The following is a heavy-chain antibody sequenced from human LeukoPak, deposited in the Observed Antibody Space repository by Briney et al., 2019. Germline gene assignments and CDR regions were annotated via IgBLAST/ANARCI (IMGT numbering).Heavy chain of an antibody. Sequence: GGSLRLSCAASGFTFTTYAMSWVRQAPGEGLEWVSGISNSGDSTYYSDSLKGRFTISRDNSKNTLHLQMSNLRADDTALYYCVKDRCDGTTCPEVWGQGALVTVSS. CDR1: GFTFTTYA. CDR3: VKDRCDGTTCPEV. J-gene: IGHJ4*02. CDR2: ISNSGDST. D-gene: IGHD2-2*01. V-gene: IGHV3-23*01.